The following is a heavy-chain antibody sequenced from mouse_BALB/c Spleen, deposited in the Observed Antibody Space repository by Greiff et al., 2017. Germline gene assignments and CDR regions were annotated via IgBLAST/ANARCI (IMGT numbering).Heavy chain of an antibody. CDR3: ERLVGGWFAY. D-gene: IGHD1-1*02. CDR1: GYTFTSYY. V-gene: IGHV1S81*02. Sequence: QVQLQQSGAELVKPGASVKLSCKASGYTFTSYYMYWVKQRPGQGLEWIGEINPSNGCTNFNEKFKSKATLTVDKSSSTAYMPLSRLTSEDSRVYYWERLVGGWFAYGGQGTLVTVSA. J-gene: IGHJ3*01. CDR2: INPSNGCT.